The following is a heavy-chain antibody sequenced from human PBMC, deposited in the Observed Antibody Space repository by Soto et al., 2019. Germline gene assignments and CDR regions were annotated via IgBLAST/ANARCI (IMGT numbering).Heavy chain of an antibody. CDR1: GFTFSSYG. CDR3: ARDPSSYSSSWYFDY. V-gene: IGHV3-33*01. D-gene: IGHD6-13*01. Sequence: QVQLVESGGGVVQPGRSLRLSCAASGFTFSSYGMHWVRQAPGKGLEWVAVIWYDGSNKYYADSVKGRFTISRDNSKNTLYLQMNSLRAEDTAVYYCARDPSSYSSSWYFDYWGQGTLVTVSS. CDR2: IWYDGSNK. J-gene: IGHJ4*02.